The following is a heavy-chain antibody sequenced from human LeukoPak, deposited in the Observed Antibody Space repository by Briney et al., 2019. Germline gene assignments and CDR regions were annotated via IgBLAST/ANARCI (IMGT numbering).Heavy chain of an antibody. CDR2: IYTSGSP. D-gene: IGHD1-7*01. J-gene: IGHJ4*02. CDR1: GGSLNDYY. Sequence: PSETLSLTCTVSGGSLNDYYWSWIRQPAGKGLEWIGRIYTSGSPNYNPSLKSRVSMSLDTSKNQFSLKLSSVTAADTAVYFCATSITATRYFDYWGQGTLVTVSS. V-gene: IGHV4-4*07. CDR3: ATSITATRYFDY.